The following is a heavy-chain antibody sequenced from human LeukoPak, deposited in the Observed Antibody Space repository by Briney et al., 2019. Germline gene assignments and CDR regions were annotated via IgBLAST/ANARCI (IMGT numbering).Heavy chain of an antibody. Sequence: GGSLRLSCAASGFTFSSYSMNWVRQAPGKGLEWVSSISSSSSYIYYADSVKGRFTISRDNAKNSLYLQMNSLRAEDTAVYYCAGDDHIVATFDYWGQGTLVTVSS. V-gene: IGHV3-21*01. CDR3: AGDDHIVATFDY. CDR2: ISSSSSYI. D-gene: IGHD5-12*01. J-gene: IGHJ4*02. CDR1: GFTFSSYS.